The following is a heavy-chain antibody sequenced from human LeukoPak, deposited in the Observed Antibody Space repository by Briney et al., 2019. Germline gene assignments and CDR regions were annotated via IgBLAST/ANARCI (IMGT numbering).Heavy chain of an antibody. CDR3: ARDSRVAAAVSYYYYYYMDV. CDR1: GGSLSSYY. D-gene: IGHD6-13*01. Sequence: SETLSLTCTVSGGSLSSYYWSWIRQPPGKGLEWIGYIYYSGSTNYNPSLKSRVTISVDTSKNQFSLKLSSVTAADTAVYYCARDSRVAAAVSYYYYYYMDVWGKGTTVTVSS. J-gene: IGHJ6*03. CDR2: IYYSGST. V-gene: IGHV4-59*01.